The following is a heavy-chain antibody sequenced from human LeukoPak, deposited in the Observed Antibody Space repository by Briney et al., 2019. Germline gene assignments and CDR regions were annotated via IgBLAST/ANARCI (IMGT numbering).Heavy chain of an antibody. CDR3: ARALSYYYYYYYMDV. J-gene: IGHJ6*03. Sequence: GGSLRLSCAASGFTFSSYSMNWVRQAPGKGLEWVSYISSSSSTIYYADSVKGRFTISRDNAKNSLYLQMNSLRDEDTAVYYCARALSYYYYYYYMDVWGKGTTVTVSS. CDR1: GFTFSSYS. CDR2: ISSSSSTI. D-gene: IGHD2/OR15-2a*01. V-gene: IGHV3-48*02.